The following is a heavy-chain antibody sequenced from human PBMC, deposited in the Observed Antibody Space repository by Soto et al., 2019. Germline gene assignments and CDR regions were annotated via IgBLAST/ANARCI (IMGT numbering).Heavy chain of an antibody. CDR1: GYTFTGYS. J-gene: IGHJ6*02. CDR2: INPETGGT. D-gene: IGHD2-2*01. Sequence: QGQLVPAGSDVKTPGTSVRVSCKASGYTFTGYSVHWVREAPGQGIEWMGWINPETGGTSYAQKFQGRVTLSRDTSIIPAYLKLSRLRFDDAAVYFCARERYQVISDGIDVWGQGNTCTVAS. CDR3: ARERYQVISDGIDV. V-gene: IGHV1-2*02.